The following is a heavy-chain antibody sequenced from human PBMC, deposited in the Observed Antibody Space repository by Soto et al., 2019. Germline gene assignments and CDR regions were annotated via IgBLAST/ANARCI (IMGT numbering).Heavy chain of an antibody. CDR2: IIPILGIA. Sequence: SRKVSCKASGGTFSTYTISWVRQAPGQGLEWMGGIIPILGIANYAQKFQGRVTITADKSTSTAYMELSSLRSEDTAVYYCASYYYDSSGYLDFWGQGNLVTVSS. CDR1: GGTFSTYT. V-gene: IGHV1-69*02. J-gene: IGHJ4*02. D-gene: IGHD3-22*01. CDR3: ASYYYDSSGYLDF.